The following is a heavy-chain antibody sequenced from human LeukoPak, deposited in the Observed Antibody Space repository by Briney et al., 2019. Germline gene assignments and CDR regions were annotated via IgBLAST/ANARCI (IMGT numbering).Heavy chain of an antibody. J-gene: IGHJ5*02. CDR3: ARELAVAGTSWFDP. Sequence: SETLSLTCTVSGGSISSYYWSWIRQPPGKGLEWIGYIYYSGSTNYNPSLKSRVTISVDTSKNQFSLKLSSVTAADTAVYYCARELAVAGTSWFDPWGQGTLVTASS. D-gene: IGHD6-19*01. CDR2: IYYSGST. CDR1: GGSISSYY. V-gene: IGHV4-59*12.